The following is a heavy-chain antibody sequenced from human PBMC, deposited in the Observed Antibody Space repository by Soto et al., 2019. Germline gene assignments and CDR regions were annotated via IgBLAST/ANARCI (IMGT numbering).Heavy chain of an antibody. V-gene: IGHV1-18*01. CDR3: ARARLWYDSSGYYPYYFDY. D-gene: IGHD3-22*01. CDR1: GYTFTIYG. Sequence: GASVKVSCKASGYTFTIYGISWVRQAPGQGLEWMGWISAYNGNTNYAQKLQGRVTMTTDTSTSTAYMELRSLRSDDTAVYYCARARLWYDSSGYYPYYFDYWGQGTLVTVSS. CDR2: ISAYNGNT. J-gene: IGHJ4*02.